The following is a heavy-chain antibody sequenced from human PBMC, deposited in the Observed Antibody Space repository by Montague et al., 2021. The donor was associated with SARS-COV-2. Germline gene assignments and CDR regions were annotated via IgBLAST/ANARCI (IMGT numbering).Heavy chain of an antibody. CDR2: ISAYNGNT. D-gene: IGHD5-12*01. CDR1: GYTFSSYG. V-gene: IGHV1-18*01. CDR3: ARVKWPRLDY. J-gene: IGHJ4*02. Sequence: SVKVSCKASGYTFSSYGISWVRQAPGQGLEWMGWISAYNGNTNYAQKLQGRVTMTTEKSTSTAYMELRSLRSDDTALYYCARVKWPRLDYWGQGTLVTVSS.